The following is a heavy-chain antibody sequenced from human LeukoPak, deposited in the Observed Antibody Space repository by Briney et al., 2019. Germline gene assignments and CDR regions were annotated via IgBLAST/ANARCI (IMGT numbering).Heavy chain of an antibody. CDR3: ARDTVGGGVVYYFDY. D-gene: IGHD2-8*02. V-gene: IGHV1-2*02. CDR2: INPNSGGT. Sequence: GASVKVSCKASGYTFTGYYMHWVRQAPGQGLEWMGWINPNSGGTNYAQKFQGRVTMTTDTSISTAYMELRRLTSDDTAVYYCARDTVGGGVVYYFDYWGQGTLVTVSS. J-gene: IGHJ4*02. CDR1: GYTFTGYY.